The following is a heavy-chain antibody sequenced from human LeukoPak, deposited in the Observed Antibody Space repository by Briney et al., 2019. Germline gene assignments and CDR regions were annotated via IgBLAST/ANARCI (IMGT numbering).Heavy chain of an antibody. J-gene: IGHJ4*02. V-gene: IGHV4-34*01. CDR1: GVPFSNYY. CDR2: INHSGYT. D-gene: IGHD6-19*01. Sequence: SETLSLTCGVSGVPFSNYYWSWVRQPPTQGLEWIGEINHSGYTNYNPSLKSRVTMSIDTSKNQFSLKLTSVTAADAGAYYCTRAVAGHPDWGQGTLVTVSS. CDR3: TRAVAGHPD.